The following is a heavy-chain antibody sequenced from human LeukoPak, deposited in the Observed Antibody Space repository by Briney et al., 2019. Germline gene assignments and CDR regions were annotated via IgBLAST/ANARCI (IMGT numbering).Heavy chain of an antibody. J-gene: IGHJ4*02. CDR3: ATGGTRAATGRMGF. CDR2: TSYDGNEK. D-gene: IGHD6-25*01. V-gene: IGHV3-30*03. Sequence: GGSLRLSCAASGFTFSSFGMHWVRQAPGKGLEWVTVTSYDGNEKYYADSVKGRFTISRDNSKNTVYLQMNSLRAEDTAVYYCATGGTRAATGRMGFWGQGTPVTVSS. CDR1: GFTFSSFG.